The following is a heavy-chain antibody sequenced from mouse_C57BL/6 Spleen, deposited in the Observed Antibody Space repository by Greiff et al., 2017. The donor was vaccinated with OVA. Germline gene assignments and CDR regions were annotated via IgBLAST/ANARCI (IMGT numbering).Heavy chain of an antibody. CDR1: GYTFTSYW. CDR2: IDPSDSYT. V-gene: IGHV1-50*01. CDR3: ARFDYDGFDY. Sequence: QVQLQQSGAELVKPGASVKLSCKASGYTFTSYWMQWVKQRPGQGLEWIGEIDPSDSYTNYNQKFKGKATLTVDTSSSTAYMQLSSLTSEDSAVYYCARFDYDGFDYWGQGTTLTVSS. J-gene: IGHJ2*01. D-gene: IGHD2-4*01.